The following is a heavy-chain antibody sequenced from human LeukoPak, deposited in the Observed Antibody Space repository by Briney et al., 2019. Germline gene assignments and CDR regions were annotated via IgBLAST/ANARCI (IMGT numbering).Heavy chain of an antibody. J-gene: IGHJ5*02. CDR2: IYYSGST. V-gene: IGHV4-59*12. Sequence: SETLSLTCTVSGGSISSYYWSWIRQPPGKGLEWIGYIYYSGSTNYNPSLKSRVTMSVDTSKNQFSLKLSSVTAADTAVYYCARDSMITFGGVLWFDPWGQGTLVTVSS. CDR1: GGSISSYY. D-gene: IGHD3-16*01. CDR3: ARDSMITFGGVLWFDP.